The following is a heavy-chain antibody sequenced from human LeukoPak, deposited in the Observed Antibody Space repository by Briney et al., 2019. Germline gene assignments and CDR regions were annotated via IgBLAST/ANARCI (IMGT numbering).Heavy chain of an antibody. D-gene: IGHD2-2*01. V-gene: IGHV1-2*02. J-gene: IGHJ5*02. CDR3: AKIYCSSTSCYDRNWFDP. Sequence: ASVKVSCKASGYTFTGYYMHWVRQAPGQGLEWMGWINPNSGGTNYAQKFQGRVTMIRDTSISTAYMELSRLRSDDTAVYYCAKIYCSSTSCYDRNWFDPWGQGTLVTVSS. CDR1: GYTFTGYY. CDR2: INPNSGGT.